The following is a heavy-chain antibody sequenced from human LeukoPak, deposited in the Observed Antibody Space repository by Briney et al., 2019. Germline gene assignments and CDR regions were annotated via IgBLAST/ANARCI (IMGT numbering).Heavy chain of an antibody. CDR2: IYHSGST. D-gene: IGHD6-13*01. CDR3: ARVTEPGIAAAGIDY. Sequence: PSETLSLTCAVSGASISSSNWWSWVRQPPGKGLEWIGEIYHSGSTNYNPSLKSRVTISVDKSKNQFSLKLSSVTAADTAVYYCARVTEPGIAAAGIDYWGQGTLVTVSS. V-gene: IGHV4-4*02. J-gene: IGHJ4*02. CDR1: GASISSSNW.